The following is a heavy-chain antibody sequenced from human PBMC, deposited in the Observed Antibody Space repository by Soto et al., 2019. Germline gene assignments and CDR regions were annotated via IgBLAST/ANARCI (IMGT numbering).Heavy chain of an antibody. D-gene: IGHD3-3*01. V-gene: IGHV1-18*01. Sequence: GASVKVSCQASGYTFTSYRISCVRLTPGQGFEWMGWISAYNGNTNYAQKLQGRVTMTTDTSTSTAYMELRSLRSDDTAVYYCAKGRRGVEWFGAYYMDVWGKGTTVTVSS. CDR1: GYTFTSYR. CDR3: AKGRRGVEWFGAYYMDV. J-gene: IGHJ6*03. CDR2: ISAYNGNT.